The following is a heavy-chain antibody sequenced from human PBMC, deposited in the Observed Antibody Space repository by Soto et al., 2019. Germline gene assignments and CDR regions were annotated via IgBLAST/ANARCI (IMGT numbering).Heavy chain of an antibody. V-gene: IGHV3-23*01. J-gene: IGHJ4*02. Sequence: EVQLLESGGGLVQPGGSLRLSCVGSGFTFTGYDMNWVRQAPGKGLEWVSAISSRGGSTFYADSVKGRFTISRDNSKNTLYLQINSLRAEDTAVYYCAKSQGYNLNDFNYWGQGTLVTVSS. D-gene: IGHD1-20*01. CDR1: GFTFTGYD. CDR2: ISSRGGST. CDR3: AKSQGYNLNDFNY.